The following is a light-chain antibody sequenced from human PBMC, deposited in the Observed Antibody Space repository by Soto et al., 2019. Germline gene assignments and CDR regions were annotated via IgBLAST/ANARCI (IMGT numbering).Light chain of an antibody. CDR1: QTISSNN. Sequence: EIVLTQSPGTLSVSPGERATLSCRASQTISSNNLAWYQQKPGQAPSLLIYGTSSRATGIPDRFSGSGSGTDFTLTISRLELEDSAMYYCQQFGSWTFGQGTKVEI. V-gene: IGKV3-20*01. J-gene: IGKJ1*01. CDR3: QQFGSWT. CDR2: GTS.